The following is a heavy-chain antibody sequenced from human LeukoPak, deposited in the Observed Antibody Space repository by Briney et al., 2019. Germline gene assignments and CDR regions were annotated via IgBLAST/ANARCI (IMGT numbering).Heavy chain of an antibody. CDR2: IYHSGST. CDR3: ARVVVAGYYYYYMDV. J-gene: IGHJ6*03. D-gene: IGHD2-15*01. CDR1: GYSISSGYY. V-gene: IGHV4-38-2*02. Sequence: SETLSLTCTVSGYSISSGYYWGWIRQPPGKGLEWIGSIYHSGSTYYNPSLKSRVTISVDTSKNQFSLKLSSVTAADTAVYYCARVVVAGYYYYYMDVWGKGTTVTVSS.